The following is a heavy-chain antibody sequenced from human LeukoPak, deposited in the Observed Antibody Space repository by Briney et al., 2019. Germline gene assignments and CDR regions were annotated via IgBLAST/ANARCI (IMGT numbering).Heavy chain of an antibody. Sequence: GGSLRLSCAASGFTFSSYSMNWVRQAPGKGLEWVSSISSSSSYIYYADSVKGRFTISRDNAKNSLYLQMNSLRAEDTAVYYCAKSQSGCSSTSCFGYYYYYMDVWGKGTTVTISS. CDR1: GFTFSSYS. D-gene: IGHD2-2*01. CDR3: AKSQSGCSSTSCFGYYYYYMDV. CDR2: ISSSSSYI. V-gene: IGHV3-21*04. J-gene: IGHJ6*03.